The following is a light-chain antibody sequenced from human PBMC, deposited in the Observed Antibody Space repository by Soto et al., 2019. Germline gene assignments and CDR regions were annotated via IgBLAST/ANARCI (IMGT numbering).Light chain of an antibody. Sequence: VMTQSPATLSVSPGERVTLSCRASQSVGSNLAWYQQKPGQAPRLLIYGASTRATGIPARFSGGGSGTEFTLPISSLQSEDFAVYSCQQFDTWPPWTFGQGTKVEIK. CDR3: QQFDTWPPWT. V-gene: IGKV3D-15*01. CDR2: GAS. J-gene: IGKJ1*01. CDR1: QSVGSN.